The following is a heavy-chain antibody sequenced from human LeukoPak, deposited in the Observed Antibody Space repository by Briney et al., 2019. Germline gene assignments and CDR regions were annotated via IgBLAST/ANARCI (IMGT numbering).Heavy chain of an antibody. CDR3: ARVRVSGWYSRHFDY. J-gene: IGHJ4*02. Sequence: GGSLRLSCAASGFTFSSYSMNWVRQAPGKGLEWVSYIRSSGSTIYYADSVKGRFTISTDNANNSLYLQMNSLRAEDTAVYYCARVRVSGWYSRHFDYWGQGTLVTVSS. CDR2: IRSSGSTI. V-gene: IGHV3-48*01. D-gene: IGHD6-19*01. CDR1: GFTFSSYS.